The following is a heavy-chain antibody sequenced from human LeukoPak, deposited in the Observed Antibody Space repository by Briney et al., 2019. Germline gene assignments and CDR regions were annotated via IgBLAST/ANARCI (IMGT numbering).Heavy chain of an antibody. J-gene: IGHJ4*02. V-gene: IGHV3-23*01. CDR1: XXTFSSYA. Sequence: GGSLRLXCXAXXXTFSSYAMSWVRQAPGKGLEWVSAISGSGGSTYYADSVKGRFTISRDNSKNTLYLQMNSLRAEDTAVYYCAKDPIGAYGSGSYYSSSNWGQGTLVTVSS. CDR3: AKDPIGAYGSGSYYSSSN. D-gene: IGHD3-10*01. CDR2: ISGSGGST.